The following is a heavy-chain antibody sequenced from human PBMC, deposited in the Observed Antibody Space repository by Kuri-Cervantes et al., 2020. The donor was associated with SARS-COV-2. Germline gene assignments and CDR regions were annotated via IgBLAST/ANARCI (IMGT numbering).Heavy chain of an antibody. CDR1: GYTFTSYD. J-gene: IGHJ4*02. D-gene: IGHD3-9*01. CDR3: ARGLRYFDWSRNRGYFDY. Sequence: ASVKVSCKASGYTFTSYDINWVRQATGQGLEWMGWMNPNSGNTGYAQKFQGRVTMTRNTSISTAYMELSSLRSEDTAVYYCARGLRYFDWSRNRGYFDYWGQGTLVTVSS. V-gene: IGHV1-8*01. CDR2: MNPNSGNT.